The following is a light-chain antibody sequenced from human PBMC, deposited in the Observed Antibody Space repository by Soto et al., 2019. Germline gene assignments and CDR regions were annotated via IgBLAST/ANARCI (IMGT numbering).Light chain of an antibody. V-gene: IGKV1-39*01. CDR3: QQSYSTPQIT. CDR2: AAS. CDR1: QNITRY. J-gene: IGKJ5*01. Sequence: DIQMTQSPSSLSASVGDRVTITCRASQNITRYLNWYQQKPGKAPKVLIYAASSLQSGVPSRFSGSGSGTDFTLTISSLQPEDFATYYCQQSYSTPQITFGQGTRLEIK.